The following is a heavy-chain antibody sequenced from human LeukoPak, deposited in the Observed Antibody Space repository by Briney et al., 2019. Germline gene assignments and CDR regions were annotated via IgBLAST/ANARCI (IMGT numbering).Heavy chain of an antibody. J-gene: IGHJ4*02. V-gene: IGHV3-48*01. D-gene: IGHD6-19*01. CDR1: EFSVGSNY. Sequence: PGGSLRLSCAASEFSVGSNYMTWVRQAPGKGLEWVSYISSSGSTIYYADSVKGRFTISRDNAKNSLYLQMNSLRAEDTAVYYCAREIPGYSSGFVTDWGQGTLVTVSS. CDR2: ISSSGSTI. CDR3: AREIPGYSSGFVTD.